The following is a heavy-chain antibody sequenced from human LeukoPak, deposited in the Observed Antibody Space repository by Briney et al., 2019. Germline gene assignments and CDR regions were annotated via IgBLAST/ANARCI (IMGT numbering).Heavy chain of an antibody. D-gene: IGHD1-1*01. CDR3: ARGRVSSSTWYSTYYYYFYMDV. Sequence: LRLSCAASGFTFTTYRMSWVRQAPGKGLEWIGYVDHTGSTNFNPSLNGRVSISRDTTKNLFSLRLRSVTAADTAVYFCARGRVSSSTWYSTYYYYFYMDVWGKGTTVTVSS. CDR2: VDHTGST. J-gene: IGHJ6*03. V-gene: IGHV4-59*01. CDR1: GFTFTTYR.